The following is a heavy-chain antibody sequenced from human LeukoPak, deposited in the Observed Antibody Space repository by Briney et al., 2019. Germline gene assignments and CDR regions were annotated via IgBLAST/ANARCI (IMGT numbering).Heavy chain of an antibody. CDR3: ARGGGLDYYYYYMDV. CDR2: IYYSGST. CDR1: GGSITSYY. D-gene: IGHD6-6*01. V-gene: IGHV4-59*01. J-gene: IGHJ6*03. Sequence: SETLSLTCTVSGGSITSYYWSWIRQPPGKGLEWIGYIYYSGSTNYNPSLKSRVTISVDTSKNQFSLKLSSVTAADTVVYYCARGGGLDYYYYYMDVWGKGTTVTISS.